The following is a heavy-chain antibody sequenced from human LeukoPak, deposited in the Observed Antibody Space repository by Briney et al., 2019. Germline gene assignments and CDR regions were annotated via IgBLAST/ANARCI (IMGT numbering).Heavy chain of an antibody. CDR2: INPNSGGT. V-gene: IGHV1-2*02. Sequence: ASVKVSCKASGYSFTDYYMHWVRQAPGQGLEWMGWINPNSGGTSHAQKFQGRVTMTRETSISTAYVELRSLSSDDTAVFYCARVGCSGGSCHSHSVYWGQGTLVTVSS. CDR3: ARVGCSGGSCHSHSVY. D-gene: IGHD2-15*01. CDR1: GYSFTDYY. J-gene: IGHJ1*01.